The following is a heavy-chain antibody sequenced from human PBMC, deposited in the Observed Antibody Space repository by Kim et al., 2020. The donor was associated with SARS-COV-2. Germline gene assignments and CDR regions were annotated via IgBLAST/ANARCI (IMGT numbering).Heavy chain of an antibody. CDR1: GGSISSSSYY. J-gene: IGHJ4*02. V-gene: IGHV4-39*01. Sequence: SETLSLTCTVSGGSISSSSYYWGWIRQPPGKGLEWIGSIYYSGSTYYNPSLKSRVTISVDTSKNQFSLKLSSVTAADTAVYYCARHDVPWAVAGWGFDYWGQGTLVTVSS. CDR3: ARHDVPWAVAGWGFDY. D-gene: IGHD6-19*01. CDR2: IYYSGST.